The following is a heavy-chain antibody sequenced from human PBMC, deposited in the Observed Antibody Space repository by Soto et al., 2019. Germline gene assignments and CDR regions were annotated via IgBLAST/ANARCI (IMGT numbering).Heavy chain of an antibody. CDR2: INHSGST. CDR1: GGSFSGYD. V-gene: IGHV4-34*01. Sequence: QVQLQQWGAGLLKPSETLSLTCAVYGGSFSGYDRSWIRQSPGKGLELVGEINHSGSTNYNPSLKSRVTMSVDTSKNQFSLKLSSVTAADTAVYYCARGVVGATTAGLFDYWGQGTLVTVSS. CDR3: ARGVVGATTAGLFDY. J-gene: IGHJ4*02. D-gene: IGHD1-26*01.